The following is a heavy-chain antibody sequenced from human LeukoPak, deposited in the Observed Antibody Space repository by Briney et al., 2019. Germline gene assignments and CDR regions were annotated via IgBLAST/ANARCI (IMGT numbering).Heavy chain of an antibody. CDR2: IGIAGDT. J-gene: IGHJ6*02. D-gene: IGHD6-13*01. CDR3: TRAASYIAKAAYYYYGMDV. CDR1: GFTFSSYD. V-gene: IGHV3-13*04. Sequence: GGSLRLSCAAFGFTFSSYDMHWVRQATGKGLEWVSAIGIAGDTYYAGSVKGRFTISRDNAKDSLYLQMNSLRAGDTAVYYCTRAASYIAKAAYYYYGMDVWGQGTTVTVSS.